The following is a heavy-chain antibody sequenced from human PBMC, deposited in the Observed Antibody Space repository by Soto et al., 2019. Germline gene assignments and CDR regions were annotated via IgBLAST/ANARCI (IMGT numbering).Heavy chain of an antibody. D-gene: IGHD2-2*01. V-gene: IGHV5-51*01. CDR3: ARHGRGGDRYCSSTSCPGMDV. J-gene: IGHJ6*02. CDR1: GYSFTIYW. Sequence: GEPLKISCKGSGYSFTIYWIDWERQVSGKGLEWMVIIYPGDSDTRYSPSFQGQVTIAADKSISTAYMQWSSLKASDTAMYYCARHGRGGDRYCSSTSCPGMDVWGQGTTVTVSS. CDR2: IYPGDSDT.